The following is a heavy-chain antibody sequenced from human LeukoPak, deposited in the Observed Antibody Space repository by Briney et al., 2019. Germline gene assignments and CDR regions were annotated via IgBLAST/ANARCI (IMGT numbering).Heavy chain of an antibody. D-gene: IGHD3-22*01. J-gene: IGHJ3*02. CDR1: GFTFSSYG. V-gene: IGHV3-33*01. Sequence: GRSLRLSCAASGFTFSSYGMPWVRQAPGKGLEWVAVIWYDGSNKYYADSVKGRFTISRDNSKNTLYLQMNSLRAEDTAVYYCARDMIVVVYAFDIWGQGTMVTVSS. CDR2: IWYDGSNK. CDR3: ARDMIVVVYAFDI.